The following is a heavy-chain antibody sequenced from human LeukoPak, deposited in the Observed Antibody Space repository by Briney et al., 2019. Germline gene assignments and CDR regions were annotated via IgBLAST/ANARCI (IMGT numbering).Heavy chain of an antibody. CDR2: IYYSGST. D-gene: IGHD3-22*01. V-gene: IGHV4-59*08. CDR1: GDSISSYY. Sequence: PSETLSLTCTVSGDSISSYYWSWIRQPPGKGLEWIGYIYYSGSTNYNPSLKSRVTISVDTSKNQFSLKLSSVTAADTAVYYCARSRLMYYYDHSGLSEFDPWGQGTLVTVSS. J-gene: IGHJ5*02. CDR3: ARSRLMYYYDHSGLSEFDP.